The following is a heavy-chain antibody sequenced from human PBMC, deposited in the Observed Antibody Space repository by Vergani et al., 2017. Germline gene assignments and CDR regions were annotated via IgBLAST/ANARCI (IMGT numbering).Heavy chain of an antibody. CDR1: GFTFSSYG. V-gene: IGHV3-33*01. CDR3: ASADCGGDCSPRY. CDR2: IWYDGSNK. J-gene: IGHJ4*02. D-gene: IGHD2-21*02. Sequence: QVQLVESGGGVVQPGRSLRLSCAASGFTFSSYGMHWVRQAPGKGLEWVAVIWYDGSNKYYADSVKGRFTISRDNSKNTLYLQMNSLRAEDTAVYYCASADCGGDCSPRYWGQGTLVTVSS.